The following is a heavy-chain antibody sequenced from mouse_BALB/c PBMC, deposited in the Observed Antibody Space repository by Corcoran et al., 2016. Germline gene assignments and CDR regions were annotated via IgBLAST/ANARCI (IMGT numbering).Heavy chain of an antibody. Sequence: QVQLQQSGAELMKPGASVKISCKATGYTFSSYWIEWVKQRPGHGLEWIGEILPGSGSTNYNEKFKGKATFTADTSSNTAYMQLSSLTSEDSAVYYCARKAATMITTQAMDYWGQGTSVTVSS. CDR1: GYTFSSYW. D-gene: IGHD2-4*01. V-gene: IGHV1-9*01. CDR2: ILPGSGST. J-gene: IGHJ4*01. CDR3: ARKAATMITTQAMDY.